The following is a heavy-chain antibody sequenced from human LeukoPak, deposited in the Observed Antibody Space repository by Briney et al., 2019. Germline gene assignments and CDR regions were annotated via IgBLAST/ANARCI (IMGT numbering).Heavy chain of an antibody. CDR1: GGSMSVSNC. Sequence: SETLSLTCAVSGGSMSVSNCWSWVRQPPGKGLEWIGEIYHSGSTNYNPSLKSRVTISLAKSKNQFSLKLNSVTAADTAVYFCAKLQGLTMNSFDIWGQGALVTVSS. J-gene: IGHJ3*02. D-gene: IGHD3-22*01. V-gene: IGHV4-4*02. CDR3: AKLQGLTMNSFDI. CDR2: IYHSGST.